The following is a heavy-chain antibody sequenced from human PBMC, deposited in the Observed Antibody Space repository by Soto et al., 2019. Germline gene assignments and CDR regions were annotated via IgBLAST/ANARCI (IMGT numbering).Heavy chain of an antibody. J-gene: IGHJ4*02. V-gene: IGHV3-30*03. CDR2: VSYDGSNK. CDR3: ARVRSYSGSESPFEH. D-gene: IGHD3-10*01. Sequence: QVQLVESGGGVVQPGRSLRLSCAASGFTFSSYGMHWVRQAPGKGLEWVALVSYDGSNKDYADSVKGRFTISRDNSKNTLYLQMDSLRAEDTAVYYCARVRSYSGSESPFEHWGQGTLVTVSS. CDR1: GFTFSSYG.